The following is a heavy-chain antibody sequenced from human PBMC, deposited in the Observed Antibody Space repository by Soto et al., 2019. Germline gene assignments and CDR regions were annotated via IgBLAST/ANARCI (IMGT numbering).Heavy chain of an antibody. Sequence: PSETLSLTCTVSGGSISSYYWSWIRQPPGKGLEWIGYIYYSGSTNYNPSLKSRVTISVDTSKNQFSLKLSSVTAADTAVYYCAASNGESWKFDYWGQGTLVTVSS. CDR1: GGSISSYY. V-gene: IGHV4-59*01. CDR3: AASNGESWKFDY. CDR2: IYYSGST. D-gene: IGHD1-1*01. J-gene: IGHJ4*02.